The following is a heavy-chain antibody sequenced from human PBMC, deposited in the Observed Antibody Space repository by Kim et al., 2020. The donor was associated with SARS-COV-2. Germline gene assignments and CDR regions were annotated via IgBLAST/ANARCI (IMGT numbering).Heavy chain of an antibody. D-gene: IGHD3-22*01. CDR1: GGSISSSSYY. CDR2: IYYSGST. V-gene: IGHV4-39*01. Sequence: SETLSLTCTVSGGSISSSSYYWGWIRQPPGKGLEWIGSIYYSGSTYYNPSLKSRVTISVDTSKNQFSLKLSSVTAADTAVYYCARHVPPTYYYDSSEHYGWFDPWGQGTLVTVSS. CDR3: ARHVPPTYYYDSSEHYGWFDP. J-gene: IGHJ5*02.